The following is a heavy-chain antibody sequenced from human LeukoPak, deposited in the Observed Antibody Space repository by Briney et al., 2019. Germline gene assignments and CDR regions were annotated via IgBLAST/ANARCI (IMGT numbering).Heavy chain of an antibody. D-gene: IGHD7-27*01. CDR2: INPNSGAT. CDR3: VRTPPNWGFDY. V-gene: IGHV1/OR15-1*04. J-gene: IGHJ4*02. CDR1: GYTFTDYY. Sequence: GASVKVSCRASGYTFTDYYVHWVRQAPGQGLEWMGRINPNSGATNSAQKFQGRVTMTSDSSISTAYMELSSLRSEDTAIYYCVRTPPNWGFDYWGQGTLVTVSS.